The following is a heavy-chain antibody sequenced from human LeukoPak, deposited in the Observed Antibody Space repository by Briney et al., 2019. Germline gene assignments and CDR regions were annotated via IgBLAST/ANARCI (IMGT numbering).Heavy chain of an antibody. V-gene: IGHV4-30-4*08. Sequence: SETLSLTCTVSGDSINSDVYSWNWIRQSPGKGLEWIGFIYYSGTTHYNPSLKRRVTISADTSRNQFSLKLTSVTAADTAVYFCAGKRITVATSRSDYWGQGTLVTVSP. J-gene: IGHJ4*02. D-gene: IGHD3-16*01. CDR2: IYYSGTT. CDR3: AGKRITVATSRSDY. CDR1: GDSINSDVYS.